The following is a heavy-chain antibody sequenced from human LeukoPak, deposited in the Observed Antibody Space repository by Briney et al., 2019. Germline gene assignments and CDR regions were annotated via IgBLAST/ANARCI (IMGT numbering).Heavy chain of an antibody. CDR1: GFTFDDYG. J-gene: IGHJ5*02. CDR2: IDWNGGTT. Sequence: GGSLRLFCAASGFTFDDYGMTWVRQAPGKGLEWVAGIDWNGGTTGYADSVKGRFTISRDNAKNSLYLQMDSLTAEDTAVHYCVRAHHPGGWFDPWGQGTLVTVSS. CDR3: VRAHHPGGWFDP. V-gene: IGHV3-20*04. D-gene: IGHD3-10*01.